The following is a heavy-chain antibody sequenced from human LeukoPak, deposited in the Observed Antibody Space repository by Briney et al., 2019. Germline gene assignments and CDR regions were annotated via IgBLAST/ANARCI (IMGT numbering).Heavy chain of an antibody. D-gene: IGHD4-17*01. CDR3: ARENDYGDYYYGMDV. CDR1: GGSISSYY. V-gene: IGHV4-59*01. J-gene: IGHJ6*02. CDR2: IYYSGST. Sequence: SETLSLTSTVSGGSISSYYWSWIRQPPGKGLEWIGYIYYSGSTNYNPSLKSRVTISVDTSKNQFSLKLSSVTAADTAVYYCARENDYGDYYYGMDVWGQGTTVTVSS.